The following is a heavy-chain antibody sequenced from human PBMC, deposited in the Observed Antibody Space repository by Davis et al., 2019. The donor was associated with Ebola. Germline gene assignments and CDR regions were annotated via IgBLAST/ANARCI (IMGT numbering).Heavy chain of an antibody. CDR1: GGSISSSSYY. CDR2: IYYSGST. J-gene: IGHJ4*02. Sequence: SETLSLTCTVSGGSISSSSYYWGWIRQPPGKGLEWIGSIYYSGSTYYNPSLKSRVTISVDTSKNQFSLKLSSVTAADTAVYYCAGGEMATITSGYWGQGTLVTVSS. CDR3: AGGEMATITSGY. D-gene: IGHD5-24*01. V-gene: IGHV4-39*07.